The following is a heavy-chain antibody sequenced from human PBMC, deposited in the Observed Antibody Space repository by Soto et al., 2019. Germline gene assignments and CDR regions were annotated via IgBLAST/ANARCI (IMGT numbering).Heavy chain of an antibody. V-gene: IGHV4-34*01. Sequence: SETLSLTCAVYGGSFSGYYWSWIRQPPGKGLQWIGQINHSGSTNYSPSLQSRVTMSVDTSKNQFSLQLTSVTAADTAVYYCAITIWTHNWFDSWGQGTPVTVSS. D-gene: IGHD1-1*01. CDR3: AITIWTHNWFDS. J-gene: IGHJ5*01. CDR2: INHSGST. CDR1: GGSFSGYY.